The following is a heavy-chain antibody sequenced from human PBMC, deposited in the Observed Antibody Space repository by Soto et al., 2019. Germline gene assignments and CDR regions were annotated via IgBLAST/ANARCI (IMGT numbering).Heavy chain of an antibody. Sequence: GGSLRLSCVDSTSNLKNYAMAWVRQAPGKGLEWVSALTDTGGSTYYAASVKGRFTISRDNSRNTLFLQMDRRRVDDTAVYYCAKIKGAITFLHFDTWGQGTLVTVSS. J-gene: IGHJ4*02. CDR3: AKIKGAITFLHFDT. D-gene: IGHD3-16*01. V-gene: IGHV3-23*01. CDR2: LTDTGGST. CDR1: TSNLKNYA.